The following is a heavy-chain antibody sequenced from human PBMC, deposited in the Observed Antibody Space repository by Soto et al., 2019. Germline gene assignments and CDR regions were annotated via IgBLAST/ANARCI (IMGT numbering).Heavy chain of an antibody. CDR3: TRSPTLYTRDYYYYYYMYV. J-gene: IGHJ6*03. CDR2: IKSDGSST. V-gene: IGHV3-74*01. Sequence: GGSLRLSCAASGFTFSSYWMHWVRQAPGKGLVWVSRIKSDGSSTDYADSVKGRFTISRDNAKNTLYLQMNSLRAEDTAVYYCTRSPTLYTRDYYYYYYMYVWGKGTTVTVSS. D-gene: IGHD2-8*01. CDR1: GFTFSSYW.